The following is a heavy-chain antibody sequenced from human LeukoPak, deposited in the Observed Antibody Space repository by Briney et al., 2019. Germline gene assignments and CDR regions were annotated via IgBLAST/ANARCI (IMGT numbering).Heavy chain of an antibody. Sequence: PSETLSLTCAVYGGSFSGYYWSWIRQPPGKGLEWIGEINHSGSTNYNPSLKSRVTISVDTSKNQFSLKLSSVTAADTAVYYCASGVGWELLQAFDYWGQGTLVTVSS. CDR2: INHSGST. J-gene: IGHJ4*02. CDR1: GGSFSGYY. CDR3: ASGVGWELLQAFDY. V-gene: IGHV4-34*01. D-gene: IGHD1-26*01.